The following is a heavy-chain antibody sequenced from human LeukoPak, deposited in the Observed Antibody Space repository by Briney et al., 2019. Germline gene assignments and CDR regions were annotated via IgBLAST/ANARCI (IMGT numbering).Heavy chain of an antibody. CDR2: INHSGST. J-gene: IGHJ6*02. V-gene: IGHV4-34*01. CDR3: ARAQAHYYDSRGYYQNAKYYYYYGMDV. D-gene: IGHD3-22*01. Sequence: KPSETLSLTCAVYGGSFSGYYWSWIRQPPGKGLEWIGEINHSGSTNYNPSLKSRVTISVDTSKNQFSLKLSSVTAADTAVYYCARAQAHYYDSRGYYQNAKYYYYYGMDVWGQGTTVTVSS. CDR1: GGSFSGYY.